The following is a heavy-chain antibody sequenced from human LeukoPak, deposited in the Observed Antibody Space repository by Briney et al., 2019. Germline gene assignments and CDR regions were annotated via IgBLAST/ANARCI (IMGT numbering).Heavy chain of an antibody. V-gene: IGHV3-21*01. CDR1: GFTFSSYS. J-gene: IGHJ4*02. Sequence: GGSLRLSCAASGFTFSSYSMNWVRQAPGKGLEWVSSISSSSYIYYADSVKGRFTISRDNAKNSLYLQMNSLRAEDTAVYYCARRAGAYSHPYDYWGQGTLVTVSS. CDR2: ISSSSYI. CDR3: ARRAGAYSHPYDY. D-gene: IGHD4/OR15-4a*01.